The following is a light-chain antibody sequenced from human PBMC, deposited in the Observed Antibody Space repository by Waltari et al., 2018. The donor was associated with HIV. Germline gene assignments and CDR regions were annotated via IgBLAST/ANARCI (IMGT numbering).Light chain of an antibody. CDR2: DVS. J-gene: IGLJ2*01. V-gene: IGLV2-11*01. CDR1: SSDIGFYNY. Sequence: QSALTQPRSVSGSPGQSVTISCTGTSSDIGFYNYVSWYHEHAGKAPKLVIYDVSKRPSAVPDRFSGSKSGNTASLTISGLQPEDEADYHCCSYGGRRIFAGGTKLTVL. CDR3: CSYGGRRI.